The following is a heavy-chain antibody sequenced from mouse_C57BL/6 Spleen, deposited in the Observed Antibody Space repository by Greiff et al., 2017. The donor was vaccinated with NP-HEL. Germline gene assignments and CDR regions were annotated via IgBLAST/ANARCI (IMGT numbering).Heavy chain of an antibody. Sequence: QVQLKQSGAELVRPGASVTLSCKASGYTFTDYEMHWVKQTPVHGLEWIGAIDPETGGTAYNQKFKGKAILTADKSSSTAYMELRSLTSEDSAVYYGTRPPYYGSSYWYFDVWGTGTTVTVSS. V-gene: IGHV1-15*01. CDR2: IDPETGGT. CDR1: GYTFTDYE. D-gene: IGHD1-1*01. CDR3: TRPPYYGSSYWYFDV. J-gene: IGHJ1*03.